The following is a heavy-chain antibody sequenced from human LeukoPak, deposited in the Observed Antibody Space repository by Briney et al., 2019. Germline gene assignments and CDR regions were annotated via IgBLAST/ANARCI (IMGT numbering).Heavy chain of an antibody. CDR3: ASGEGGYSYGPSLDY. V-gene: IGHV1-69*05. CDR1: GGTFSSYT. J-gene: IGHJ4*02. CDR2: IIPIFGTA. Sequence: SVKVSCKASGGTFSSYTISWVRQAPGQGLEWMGGIIPIFGTANYAQKFQGRVTITTDESTSTAYMELSSLRSEDTAVYYCASGEGGYSYGPSLDYWGQGTLVTVSS. D-gene: IGHD5-18*01.